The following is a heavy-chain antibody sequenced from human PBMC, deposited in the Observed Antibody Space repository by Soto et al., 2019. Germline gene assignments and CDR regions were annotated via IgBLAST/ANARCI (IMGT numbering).Heavy chain of an antibody. D-gene: IGHD3-22*01. CDR2: INADNGNT. J-gene: IGHJ5*02. CDR1: GYTFTSYA. Sequence: QVQLVQSGAEEKKPGASVKVSCKASGYTFTSYAMHWVRQAPGQRLEWMGWINADNGNTKYSQKFQGRVTITRDTSASTAYMELSSLRSEDTAVYYCAREEYYYDSSGYYGAWGQGTLVTVSS. V-gene: IGHV1-3*05. CDR3: AREEYYYDSSGYYGA.